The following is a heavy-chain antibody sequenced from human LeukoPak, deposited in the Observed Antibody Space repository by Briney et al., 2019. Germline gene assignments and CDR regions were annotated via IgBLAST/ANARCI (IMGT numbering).Heavy chain of an antibody. CDR1: GYTFTGYY. Sequence: GASVKVSCKASGYTFTGYYIHWVRQAPGQGLEWMGRINPNSGGTNYAQKFQGRVTMTRDTSISTAYMELSRLRSDDTAVYYCATPGYCSSTSCSNWFDPWGQGTLVTVSS. V-gene: IGHV1-2*06. CDR3: ATPGYCSSTSCSNWFDP. CDR2: INPNSGGT. D-gene: IGHD2-2*01. J-gene: IGHJ5*02.